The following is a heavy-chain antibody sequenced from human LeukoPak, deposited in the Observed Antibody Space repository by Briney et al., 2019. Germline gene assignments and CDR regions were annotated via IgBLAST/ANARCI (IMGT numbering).Heavy chain of an antibody. D-gene: IGHD3-22*01. CDR2: IYYSGST. J-gene: IGHJ3*02. V-gene: IGHV4-59*08. Sequence: SETLSLTCTISGGSISSYYWSWIRQPPGKGLEWIGYIYYSGSTSYNPSLKSRVTISVDTSKNQFSLKLSSVTATDTAVYYCARRPSGWAFDIWGRGTMVTVSS. CDR3: ARRPSGWAFDI. CDR1: GGSISSYY.